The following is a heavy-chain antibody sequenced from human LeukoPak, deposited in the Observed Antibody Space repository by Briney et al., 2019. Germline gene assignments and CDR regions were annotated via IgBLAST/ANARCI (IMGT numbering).Heavy chain of an antibody. CDR2: IYSGGST. D-gene: IGHD6-19*01. J-gene: IGHJ4*02. V-gene: IGHV3-66*01. CDR3: ARDLVGIAVT. CDR1: GFTFSSYS. Sequence: GGSLRLSCAASGFTFSSYSMNWVRQAPGKGLEWVSAIYSGGSTYYADSVKGRFTISRDNSKNTLYLQMNSLRAEDTAVYYCARDLVGIAVTWGQGTLVTVSS.